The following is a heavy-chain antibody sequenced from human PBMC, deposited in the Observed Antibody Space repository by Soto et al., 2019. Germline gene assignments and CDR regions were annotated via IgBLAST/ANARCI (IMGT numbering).Heavy chain of an antibody. Sequence: EVQLLESGGGLVQPGGSLRLSCEASGFTFSSYAMSWVRQAPGKGLEWVSGVSASGGDTYYADSVKGRFTISRDSSKDSLFLQMNSLRAEDAAVYYCARYMVPAMYYSDYWGQGTLVTVSS. CDR3: ARYMVPAMYYSDY. CDR2: VSASGGDT. CDR1: GFTFSSYA. V-gene: IGHV3-23*01. D-gene: IGHD2-21*02. J-gene: IGHJ4*02.